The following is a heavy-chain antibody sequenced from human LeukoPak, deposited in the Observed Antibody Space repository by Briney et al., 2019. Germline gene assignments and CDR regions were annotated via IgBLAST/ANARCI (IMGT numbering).Heavy chain of an antibody. V-gene: IGHV1-8*02. CDR1: GYTFTNYD. CDR3: ARTPAALATLDY. J-gene: IGHJ4*02. CDR2: MNPNSGNT. D-gene: IGHD2-2*01. Sequence: ASVKVSCKASGYTFTNYDINWVRQATGQGLEWMGWMNPNSGNTGYAQKFQGRVTMTRNTSISTAYMELSSLRSEDTAVYYCARTPAALATLDYWGQGTLVTVSS.